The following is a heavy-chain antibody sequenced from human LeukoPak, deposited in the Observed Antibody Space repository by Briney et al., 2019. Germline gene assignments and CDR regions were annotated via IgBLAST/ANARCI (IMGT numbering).Heavy chain of an antibody. Sequence: GGSLRLSCAASGFTFSSYSMNWVRQAPGKGLEWVSYISSSSTIYYADSVKGRFTISRDNAKNSLYLQMNSLRDEDTAVYYCAKSVVLVFGELFYFDYWGQGTLVTVSS. D-gene: IGHD3-10*02. CDR3: AKSVVLVFGELFYFDY. CDR2: ISSSSTI. V-gene: IGHV3-48*02. CDR1: GFTFSSYS. J-gene: IGHJ4*02.